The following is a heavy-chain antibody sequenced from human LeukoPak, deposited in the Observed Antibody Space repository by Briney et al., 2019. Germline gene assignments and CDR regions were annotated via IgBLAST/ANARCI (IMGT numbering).Heavy chain of an antibody. CDR2: IIPIFGTA. CDR1: GYTFTSYY. V-gene: IGHV1-69*06. Sequence: GASVKVSCKASGYTFTSYYMHWVRQAPGQGLEWMGGIIPIFGTANYAQKFQGRVTITADKSTSTAYMELSSLRSEDTAVYYCARGWDPNNWFDPWGQGTLVTVSS. CDR3: ARGWDPNNWFDP. D-gene: IGHD1-26*01. J-gene: IGHJ5*02.